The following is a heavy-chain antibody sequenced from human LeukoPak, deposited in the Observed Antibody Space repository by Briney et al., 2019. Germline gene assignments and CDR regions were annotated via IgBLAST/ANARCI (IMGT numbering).Heavy chain of an antibody. CDR3: ARQTGSGLFILP. CDR2: IYHSGST. Sequence: SETLSLTCTVSGASISSSDFYWGWIRQPPGKGLEYIGNIYHSGSTYYNPSLRSRATISVDTSKNQFSLKLTSVTAADTAVYYCARQTGSGLFILPGGQGTLVTVSS. J-gene: IGHJ4*02. CDR1: GASISSSDFY. D-gene: IGHD3/OR15-3a*01. V-gene: IGHV4-39*01.